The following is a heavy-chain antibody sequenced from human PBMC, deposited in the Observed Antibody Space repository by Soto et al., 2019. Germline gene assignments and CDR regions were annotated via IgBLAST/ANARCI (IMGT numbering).Heavy chain of an antibody. D-gene: IGHD3-22*01. CDR3: ARLVYDSSGYRPG. J-gene: IGHJ4*02. CDR1: GGSISSSIYY. CDR2: IYYSGST. Sequence: SETLSRTCTVSGGSISSSIYYWGLIRQPPGKGLEWIGSIYYSGSTYYNPSLKSRVTISVDTSKNQFSLKLSSVTAADTAVYYCARLVYDSSGYRPGWGQGTLVTVS. V-gene: IGHV4-39*01.